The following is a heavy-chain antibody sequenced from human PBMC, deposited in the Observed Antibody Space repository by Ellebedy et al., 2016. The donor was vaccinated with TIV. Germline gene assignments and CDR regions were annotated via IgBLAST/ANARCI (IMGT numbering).Heavy chain of an antibody. D-gene: IGHD6-19*01. CDR1: NGSIRDYY. J-gene: IGHJ4*02. V-gene: IGHV4-59*01. Sequence: MPSETLSLTCTVSNGSIRDYYWRRILQPPGKVLEWIGYIYYSGNTNYIPSLKSRVTMSIDTSRNQVSLTLTSVTAADTAVYFCARQFGGWRFDYWGQGTLVTVSS. CDR2: IYYSGNT. CDR3: ARQFGGWRFDY.